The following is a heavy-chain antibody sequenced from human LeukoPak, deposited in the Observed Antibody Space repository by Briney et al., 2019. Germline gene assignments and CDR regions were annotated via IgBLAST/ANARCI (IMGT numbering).Heavy chain of an antibody. Sequence: PGGSLRLSCAASGFTVSNSYMTWVRQAPGKGLEWVSVVYSGENTYYADSVTGRFTISRDKSKNTLYLQMNSLRAEDTAVYYCARPRLRSPYHWYFDLWGRGALVTVSS. CDR3: ARPRLRSPYHWYFDL. CDR1: GFTVSNSY. J-gene: IGHJ2*01. CDR2: VYSGENT. V-gene: IGHV3-53*01. D-gene: IGHD5-12*01.